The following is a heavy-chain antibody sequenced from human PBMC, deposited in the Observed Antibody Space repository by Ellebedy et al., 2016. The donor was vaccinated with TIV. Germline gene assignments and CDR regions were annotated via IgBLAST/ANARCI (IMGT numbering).Heavy chain of an antibody. V-gene: IGHV3-7*01. CDR1: GFNFRSYW. D-gene: IGHD4-17*01. CDR2: IYQDGSEQ. Sequence: GESLKISCEASGFNFRSYWMSWVRQAPGKGLEWVANIYQDGSEQYYVDSVKGRFTISRDNARNSVYLQMNSLRAEDTAVYYCARRGSYGDYSVRVNSWFDRWGQGTLVTV. J-gene: IGHJ5*02. CDR3: ARRGSYGDYSVRVNSWFDR.